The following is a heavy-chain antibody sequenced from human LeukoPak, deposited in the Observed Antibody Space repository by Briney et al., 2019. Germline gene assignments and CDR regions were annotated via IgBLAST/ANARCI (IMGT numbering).Heavy chain of an antibody. J-gene: IGHJ6*03. CDR1: GFTFSSFS. D-gene: IGHD2-15*01. V-gene: IGHV3-21*01. CDR3: ARVLGGSWASYYYYMDV. Sequence: GSLRLSCAASGFTFSSFSMNWVRQAPGKGLEWVSSISSSSSYIYYADSVKGRFTISRDNAKNSLYLQMNSLRAEDTAVYYCARVLGGSWASYYYYMDVWGKGTTVTVSS. CDR2: ISSSSSYI.